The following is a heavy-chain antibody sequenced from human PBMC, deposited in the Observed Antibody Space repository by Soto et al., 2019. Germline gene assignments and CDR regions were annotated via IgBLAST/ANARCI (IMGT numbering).Heavy chain of an antibody. Sequence: GGSLRLSCAASGFTFSNAWMSWVRQAPGKGLEWVGRIKSNTDGGTTDYAAPVKGRFTISRDDSKNTLYLKMNSLKTEDTAVYYCTTLYSSSWYSYYYYYGMDVWGQGTTVTVSS. V-gene: IGHV3-15*01. CDR1: GFTFSNAW. J-gene: IGHJ6*02. CDR3: TTLYSSSWYSYYYYYGMDV. D-gene: IGHD6-13*01. CDR2: IKSNTDGGTT.